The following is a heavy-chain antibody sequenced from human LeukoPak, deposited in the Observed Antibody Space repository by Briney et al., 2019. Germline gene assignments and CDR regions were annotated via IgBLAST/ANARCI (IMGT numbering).Heavy chain of an antibody. D-gene: IGHD6-13*01. Sequence: SETLSLTCAVYGGSFSGYYWSWIRQPPGKGLEWIGEINHSGSTNYNPSLKSRVTISVDTSKNQFSLKLSSVTAADTAVYYCAGGNGQQLVSYYMDVWGKGTTVTVSS. CDR2: INHSGST. J-gene: IGHJ6*03. CDR1: GGSFSGYY. V-gene: IGHV4-34*01. CDR3: AGGNGQQLVSYYMDV.